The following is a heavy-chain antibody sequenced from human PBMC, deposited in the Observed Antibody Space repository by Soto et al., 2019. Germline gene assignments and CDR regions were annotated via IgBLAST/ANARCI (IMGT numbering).Heavy chain of an antibody. D-gene: IGHD4-4*01. Sequence: ASVKVSCKASGYTFTSYDINWVRQATGQGLEWMGWMNPNSGNTGYAQKFQGRVTMTRNTSISTAYMELSSLRSEDTAVYYCARGRDDYSNWWPGDYYYYMDVWGKGTTVTVSS. CDR2: MNPNSGNT. CDR1: GYTFTSYD. CDR3: ARGRDDYSNWWPGDYYYYMDV. V-gene: IGHV1-8*01. J-gene: IGHJ6*03.